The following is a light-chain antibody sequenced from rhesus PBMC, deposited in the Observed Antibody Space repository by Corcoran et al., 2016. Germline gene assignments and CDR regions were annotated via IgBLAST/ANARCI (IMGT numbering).Light chain of an antibody. J-gene: IGKJ4*01. CDR1: QSLVHSNGNTY. CDR2: KVS. CDR3: MQGTHWPLA. V-gene: IGKV2-64*01. Sequence: DVVMTQSPLALPITPGQPASISCRSSQSLVHSNGNTYLSWFQQKPGQPPRLLIYKVSNRYSGVPDRFSGSGAGTDFTVKISRVEAEDVGFYYCMQGTHWPLAFGGGTKVELK.